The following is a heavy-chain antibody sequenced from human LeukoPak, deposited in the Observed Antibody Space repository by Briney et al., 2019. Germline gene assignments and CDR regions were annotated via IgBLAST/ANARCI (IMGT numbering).Heavy chain of an antibody. Sequence: SETLSLTCTVSGGSVSSGSYYWSWIRQPPGKGLEWIGYIYYSGSTNYNPSLKSRVTISIDTSKNQFSLKLSSVTAADTAVYYCARDRVLGSSNPYFDYWGQGTLVTVSS. V-gene: IGHV4-61*01. D-gene: IGHD1-26*01. CDR3: ARDRVLGSSNPYFDY. CDR2: IYYSGST. CDR1: GGSVSSGSYY. J-gene: IGHJ4*02.